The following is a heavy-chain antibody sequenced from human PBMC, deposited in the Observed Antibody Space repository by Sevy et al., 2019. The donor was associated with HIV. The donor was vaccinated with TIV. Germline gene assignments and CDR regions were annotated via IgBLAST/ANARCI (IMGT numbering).Heavy chain of an antibody. V-gene: IGHV3-30*09. CDR3: ARDRGAPPTAILYYFDF. Sequence: GGSLRLACVASGFTFHSHAMHWVRQAPGTGLEWVAAFSYDGSNKFYTDSVKGRFVISRDNSKKTLYLQINGLRVKDRAVYHFARDRGAPPTAILYYFDFWGQGTLVTVSS. D-gene: IGHD5-18*01. CDR1: GFTFHSHA. J-gene: IGHJ4*02. CDR2: FSYDGSNK.